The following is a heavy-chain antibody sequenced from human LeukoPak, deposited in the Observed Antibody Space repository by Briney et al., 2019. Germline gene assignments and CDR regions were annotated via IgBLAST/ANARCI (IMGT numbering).Heavy chain of an antibody. CDR3: ARALSGSYYDYFDY. Sequence: GGSLRLSCAASGFTFSTYSMSWVRQAPGKGLEWVSCISSGSSYTYYVDSVKGRFTISRDNAKNSLYLQMNSLRAEDTAVYYCARALSGSYYDYFDYWGQGTLVTASS. J-gene: IGHJ4*02. CDR1: GFTFSTYS. CDR2: ISSGSSYT. V-gene: IGHV3-21*01. D-gene: IGHD1-26*01.